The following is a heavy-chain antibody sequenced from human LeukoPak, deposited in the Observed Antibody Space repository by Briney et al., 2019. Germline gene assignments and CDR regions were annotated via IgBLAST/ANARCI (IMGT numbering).Heavy chain of an antibody. CDR2: ISAYNGDT. CDR3: ARDRLFDFWSGYSMYYFDY. V-gene: IGHV1-18*01. CDR1: GYTFTSYG. D-gene: IGHD3-3*01. J-gene: IGHJ4*02. Sequence: GASVKVSCKASGYTFTSYGISWVRQAPGQGFEWMGWISAYNGDTNYAQKLQGRVTMTTDTSTSTAYMELRSLRSDDTAVYYCARDRLFDFWSGYSMYYFDYWGQGTLVTVSS.